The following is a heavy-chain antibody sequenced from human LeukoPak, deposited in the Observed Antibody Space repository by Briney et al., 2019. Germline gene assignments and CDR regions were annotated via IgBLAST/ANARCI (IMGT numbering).Heavy chain of an antibody. CDR2: IYPGDSDT. CDR3: ARGAAGTTPDYYYFGLDV. V-gene: IGHV5-51*01. CDR1: GYGFTDYW. Sequence: GESLQISFKGSGYGFTDYWIGWVRPMPGKGLEWMGIIYPGDSDTRYSPSFQGQVTISADKSINTAHLQWSSLKASDTAMYYCARGAAGTTPDYYYFGLDVWGQGTTVRVSS. D-gene: IGHD1-7*01. J-gene: IGHJ6*02.